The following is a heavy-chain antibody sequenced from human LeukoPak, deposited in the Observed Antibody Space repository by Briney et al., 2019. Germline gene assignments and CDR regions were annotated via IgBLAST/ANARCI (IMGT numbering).Heavy chain of an antibody. J-gene: IGHJ5*02. CDR2: ISSSSSTI. CDR1: GFTFSSYS. CDR3: AIANRELSGWFDP. Sequence: GGSLRLSCAASGFTFSSYSMNWVRQAPGKGLEWVSYISSSSSTIYYADSVKGRFTISRDNAKNSLYLQMNSLRAEDTAVYYCAIANRELSGWFDPWGQGTLVTVSS. V-gene: IGHV3-48*04. D-gene: IGHD1-14*01.